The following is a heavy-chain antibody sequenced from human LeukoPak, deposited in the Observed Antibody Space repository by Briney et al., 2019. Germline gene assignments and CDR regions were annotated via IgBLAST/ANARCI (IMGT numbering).Heavy chain of an antibody. CDR3: ARHRTITMIVVEYYFDY. V-gene: IGHV4-31*03. CDR2: IYYSGST. D-gene: IGHD3-22*01. J-gene: IGHJ4*02. CDR1: GGSISSGGYY. Sequence: SETLSLTCTVSGGSISSGGYYWSWIRQHPGKGLEWIGYIYYSGSTYYNPSLKSRVTISVDTSKNQFSLKLSSVTAADTAVYYCARHRTITMIVVEYYFDYWGQGTLVTVSS.